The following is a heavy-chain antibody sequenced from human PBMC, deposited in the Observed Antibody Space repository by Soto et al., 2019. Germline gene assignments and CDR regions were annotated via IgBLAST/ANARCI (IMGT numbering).Heavy chain of an antibody. D-gene: IGHD2-2*01. V-gene: IGHV3-21*01. CDR1: GFTFSSYA. CDR3: ARVGGGYQLLHAFDI. J-gene: IGHJ3*02. Sequence: GGSLRLSCAASGFTFSSYAMNWVRQTPGKGLEWVSSISSSSSYIYYADSVKGRFTISRDNAKNSLYLQMNSLRAEDTAVYYCARVGGGYQLLHAFDIWGQGTMVTVSS. CDR2: ISSSSSYI.